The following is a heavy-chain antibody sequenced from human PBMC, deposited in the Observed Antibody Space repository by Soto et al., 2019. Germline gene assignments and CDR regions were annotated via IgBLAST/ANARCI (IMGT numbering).Heavy chain of an antibody. Sequence: VGSLRLSCAASGFTFSSYAMSWVRQAPGKGLEWVSAISGSGGSTYSADSVKGRFTISRDNSKNTLYLQMNSLRAEDTAVYYCAKVRYCSSTSCYSNYYYYGMDVWGQGTTVTVSS. CDR3: AKVRYCSSTSCYSNYYYYGMDV. D-gene: IGHD2-2*01. J-gene: IGHJ6*02. V-gene: IGHV3-23*01. CDR2: ISGSGGST. CDR1: GFTFSSYA.